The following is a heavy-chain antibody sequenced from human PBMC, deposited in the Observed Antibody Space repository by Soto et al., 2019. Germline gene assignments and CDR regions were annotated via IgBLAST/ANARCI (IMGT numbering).Heavy chain of an antibody. V-gene: IGHV4-34*02. CDR1: GGSFNGYY. D-gene: IGHD3-3*01. CDR2: GDHSGAT. CDR3: ARSPGPRLTVFGVVVNPTQYFDY. Sequence: QVRLQQWGAGLVEPSETLSLTCAVYGGSFNGYYWSWIRQPPGKGLEWLGDGDHSGATSYKPSLKRRVAFVVETSKNQSSLGLSSVTAADTAVYYCARSPGPRLTVFGVVVNPTQYFDYWCRGTPVSVSS. J-gene: IGHJ4*02.